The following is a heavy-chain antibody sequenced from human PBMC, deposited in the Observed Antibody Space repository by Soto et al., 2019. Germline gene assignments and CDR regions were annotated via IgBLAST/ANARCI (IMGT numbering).Heavy chain of an antibody. CDR2: ISAYNGNT. D-gene: IGHD2-2*01. J-gene: IGHJ4*02. V-gene: IGHV1-18*01. CDR3: ARVCSSTSCYAYFDN. Sequence: ASVKVSCKASGYTFTSYGISWVRQAPGQGLEWMGWISAYNGNTNYAQKLQGRVTMTTDTSTSTAYMELRSLRSDDKAVFYCARVCSSTSCYAYFDNGGRGPRVTVSS. CDR1: GYTFTSYG.